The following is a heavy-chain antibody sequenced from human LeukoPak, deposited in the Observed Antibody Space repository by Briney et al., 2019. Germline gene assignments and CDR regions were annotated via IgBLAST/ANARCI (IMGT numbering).Heavy chain of an antibody. V-gene: IGHV3-23*01. CDR1: GFTFSNYA. Sequence: GGCLRLSCAASGFTFSNYAMSWVCQAPGKGLEWVSTISGSGVSTYYADSVKGQFTISRDNSKNTLYLQMNSLRAEDTAVYYCAKEEWLLAVYFDYWGQGTLVTVSS. J-gene: IGHJ4*02. D-gene: IGHD3-3*01. CDR3: AKEEWLLAVYFDY. CDR2: ISGSGVST.